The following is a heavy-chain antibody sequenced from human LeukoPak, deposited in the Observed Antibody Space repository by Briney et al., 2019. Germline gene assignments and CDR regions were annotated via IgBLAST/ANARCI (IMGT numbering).Heavy chain of an antibody. Sequence: PGGSLRLSCAASGFTFSRYSMHWVRQAPGEGGELLVVIWFDGSNKYYAVPVKGRFTISKDNSKNTLYLQMNSLRAEDTAVYYCARDRGVSYFDYWGQGTLVTVSS. V-gene: IGHV3-33*01. J-gene: IGHJ4*02. D-gene: IGHD5/OR15-5a*01. CDR3: ARDRGVSYFDY. CDR1: GFTFSRYS. CDR2: IWFDGSNK.